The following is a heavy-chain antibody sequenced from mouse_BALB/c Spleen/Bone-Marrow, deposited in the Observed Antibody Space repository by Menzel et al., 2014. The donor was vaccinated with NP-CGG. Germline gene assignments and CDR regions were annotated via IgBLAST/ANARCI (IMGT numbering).Heavy chain of an antibody. J-gene: IGHJ1*01. CDR1: GYTFTSYW. V-gene: IGHV1-52*01. CDR3: ARSAYYDYGGWYFDV. D-gene: IGHD2-4*01. CDR2: IDPYDSET. Sequence: QVQLKESGAELVRPGASVKLSCKASGYTFTSYWMNWVKQRPEQGLEWIGRIDPYDSETHYNQKFKDKAILTVDKSSSTAYMQLSSLTSEDSAVYYCARSAYYDYGGWYFDVWGAGTTVTVSS.